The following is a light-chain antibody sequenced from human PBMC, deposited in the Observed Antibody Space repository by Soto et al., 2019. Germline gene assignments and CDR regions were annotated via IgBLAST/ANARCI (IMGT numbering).Light chain of an antibody. V-gene: IGKV2-28*01. Sequence: EIVLTQSPLSLPVTPGEPASISCRSSRSLTKANGYTYFHWFLQKPGQSPQLLIYLGYNRAPGVPDRFSGTGSGTDFTLKISRVEAEDVGVYYCMQTLESRTFGQGTKVDIK. CDR2: LGY. CDR1: RSLTKANGYTY. CDR3: MQTLESRT. J-gene: IGKJ1*01.